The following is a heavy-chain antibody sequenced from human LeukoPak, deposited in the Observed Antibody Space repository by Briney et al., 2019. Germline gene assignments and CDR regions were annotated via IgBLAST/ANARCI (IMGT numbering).Heavy chain of an antibody. V-gene: IGHV4-59*08. J-gene: IGHJ4*02. D-gene: IGHD3-22*01. CDR1: GGSISSYY. CDR2: IYYSGST. CDR3: ARLIYDSTPLFDY. Sequence: SETLSLTCTVSGGSISSYYWSWIRQPPGKGLEWIGYIYYSGSTNYNPSLKSRVTVSVDTSKNQFSLKLSSVTAADTAVYYCARLIYDSTPLFDYWGQGTLVTVSS.